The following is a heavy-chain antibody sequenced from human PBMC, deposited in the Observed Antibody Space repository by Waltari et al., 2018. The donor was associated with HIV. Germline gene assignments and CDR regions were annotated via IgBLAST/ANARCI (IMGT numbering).Heavy chain of an antibody. V-gene: IGHV1-2*02. CDR2: SNPSRCGT. CDR3: AREKYSSILYYYGMDV. CDR1: GYTFTGYY. J-gene: IGHJ6*02. D-gene: IGHD6-13*01. Sequence: QVQLVQSGAEVKKHGASVKASCKASGYTFTGYYMHSVRQAPGQGLEWIGWSNPSRCGTSYAQKFQGRVNMTRDTSIDTAYMELSRLRSDDTAVYYCAREKYSSILYYYGMDVWGQGTSVTVSS.